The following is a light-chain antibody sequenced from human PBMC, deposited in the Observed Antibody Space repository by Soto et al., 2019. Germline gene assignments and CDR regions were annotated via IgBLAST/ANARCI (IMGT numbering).Light chain of an antibody. V-gene: IGKV1-39*01. CDR1: QSISSY. CDR2: AAS. CDR3: QQSYTTPVRIT. J-gene: IGKJ5*01. Sequence: DIQMTQSPSSLSAAVGDRVTITCRAGQSISSYLNWYQQKPGKAPKFLIYAASSLQSGVPSRFSGSGSGTEFTLTISSLQPEDFATYYCQQSYTTPVRITFGQGTRLEIK.